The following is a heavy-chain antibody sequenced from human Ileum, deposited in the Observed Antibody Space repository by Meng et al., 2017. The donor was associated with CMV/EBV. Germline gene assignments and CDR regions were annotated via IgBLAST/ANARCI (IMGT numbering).Heavy chain of an antibody. D-gene: IGHD2-2*01. CDR1: GYTFEHYG. Sequence: ASVKVSCKASGYTFEHYGFSWVRQVPGQGLEWMGWIGAYNGNTNYAPKFQGRVTLTTDTSPSTDYMELRSLGSDDTAFYYCGRENDSGRVSSDIMVVPASTRLFDYWGQGTLVTVSS. CDR3: GRENDSGRVSSDIMVVPASTRLFDY. J-gene: IGHJ4*02. CDR2: IGAYNGNT. V-gene: IGHV1-18*04.